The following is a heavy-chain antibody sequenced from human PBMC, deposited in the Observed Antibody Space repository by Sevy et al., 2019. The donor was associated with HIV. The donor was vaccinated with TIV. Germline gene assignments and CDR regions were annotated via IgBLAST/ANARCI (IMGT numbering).Heavy chain of an antibody. CDR1: GGSVSSGRYY. V-gene: IGHV4-61*03. CDR2: FYDSGRT. Sequence: SETLSLTCTVSGGSVSSGRYYWSWIRQPPGKGLEWIGYFYDSGRTKYNPSLKSRVTIAVDMSKNLFSLKLTSVTAADTAVYYCARHGAVQLAFGMDVWVQGTRVTVSS. J-gene: IGHJ6*02. CDR3: ARHGAVQLAFGMDV. D-gene: IGHD1-1*01.